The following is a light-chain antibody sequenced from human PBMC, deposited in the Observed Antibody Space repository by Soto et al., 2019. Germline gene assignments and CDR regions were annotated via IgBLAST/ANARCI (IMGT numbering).Light chain of an antibody. V-gene: IGLV2-14*01. CDR1: SSDVGGHNY. CDR3: RSYRSSGDTCV. J-gene: IGLJ1*01. Sequence: QSVLTQPDSVTGSPGQSLTISYTGTSSDVGGHNYVSWYQQAPGKAPKLMIYEVSNRPSGVSNRFSGSKSGNTASLTISGLQDEDEADYYGRSYRSSGDTCVLGNGTQGT. CDR2: EVS.